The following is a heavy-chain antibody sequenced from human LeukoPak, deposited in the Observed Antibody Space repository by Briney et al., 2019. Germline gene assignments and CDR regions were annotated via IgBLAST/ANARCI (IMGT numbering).Heavy chain of an antibody. CDR3: AKDRGSYSPTSFDY. J-gene: IGHJ4*02. Sequence: GGSLRLSCAASGFTFSSYWMSWVRQAPGKGLEWVANIKQDGSEKYYVDSVKGRFTISRDNAKNSLYLQMNSLRAEDTAVYYCAKDRGSYSPTSFDYWGQGTLVTVSS. CDR1: GFTFSSYW. V-gene: IGHV3-7*03. D-gene: IGHD1-26*01. CDR2: IKQDGSEK.